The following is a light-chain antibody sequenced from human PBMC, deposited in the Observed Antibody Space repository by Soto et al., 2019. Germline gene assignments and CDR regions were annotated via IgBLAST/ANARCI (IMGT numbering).Light chain of an antibody. V-gene: IGLV2-14*01. J-gene: IGLJ2*01. CDR1: SSDVGGYNY. Sequence: QSALTQPASVSGSPGQSITISCTGTSSDVGGYNYVSWYQQHPGKAPKLMIYDVSNRPSGVSNRLSGSKSGNTASLTISGRQAEDEADYYCCSYTSSSTLVVFGGGTKLTVL. CDR2: DVS. CDR3: CSYTSSSTLVV.